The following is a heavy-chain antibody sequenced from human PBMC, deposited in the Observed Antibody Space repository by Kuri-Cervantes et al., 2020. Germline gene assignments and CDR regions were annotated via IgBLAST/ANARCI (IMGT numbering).Heavy chain of an antibody. CDR1: GFLLSTSGVG. V-gene: IGHV2-5*02. J-gene: IGHJ4*02. Sequence: SGPTLVKPTQTLTLTCTFSGFLLSTSGVGAGWIRQSPGKALEWLALIYWDEDKRYSPSLKNRLTITRDTSKNQVVLTMTNMDPVDTATYYCAHRNYIAATFDYWGQGTLVTVSS. D-gene: IGHD6-13*01. CDR2: IYWDEDK. CDR3: AHRNYIAATFDY.